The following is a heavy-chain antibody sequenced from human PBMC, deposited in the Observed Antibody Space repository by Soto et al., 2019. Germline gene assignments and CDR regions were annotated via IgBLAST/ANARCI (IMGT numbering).Heavy chain of an antibody. CDR3: AKDLVWGVRQGSTSCQPDY. V-gene: IGHV3-30*18. CDR1: GFTFSSYG. J-gene: IGHJ4*02. Sequence: GGSLRLSCAASGFTFSSYGMHWVRQAPGKGLEWVAVISYDGSNKYYADSVKGRFTISRDNSKNTLYLQMNSLRAEDTAVYYCAKDLVWGVRQGSTSCQPDYWGQGTLVTVSS. D-gene: IGHD2-2*01. CDR2: ISYDGSNK.